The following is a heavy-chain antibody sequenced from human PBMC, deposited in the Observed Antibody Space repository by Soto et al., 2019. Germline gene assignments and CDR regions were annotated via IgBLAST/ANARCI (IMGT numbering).Heavy chain of an antibody. D-gene: IGHD2-15*01. CDR2: INPSGGST. J-gene: IGHJ4*02. Sequence: QVQLVQSGAEVKKPGASVKVSCKASGYTFTSYYMHWVRQAPGQGLEWMGIINPSGGSTSYAQKFQGRVIMTRDTSTSTVYRELSSLRSEDTAVYYCAREVVAATRGESYYFDYWGQGTLVTVSS. CDR1: GYTFTSYY. V-gene: IGHV1-46*03. CDR3: AREVVAATRGESYYFDY.